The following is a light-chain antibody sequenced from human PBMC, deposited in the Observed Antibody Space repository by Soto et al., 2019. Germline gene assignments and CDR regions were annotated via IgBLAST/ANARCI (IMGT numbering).Light chain of an antibody. CDR3: ATWDDSLSVL. Sequence: QSVLTQPPSASGTPGQRVTISCSGSSSNIGSNYIYWYQQLPGTAPKLLIYRNNQRPSGVPDRFSGSKSGTSASLAISALRSEDEADYYCATWDDSLSVLFGGGTKVTVL. CDR2: RNN. J-gene: IGLJ2*01. CDR1: SSNIGSNY. V-gene: IGLV1-47*01.